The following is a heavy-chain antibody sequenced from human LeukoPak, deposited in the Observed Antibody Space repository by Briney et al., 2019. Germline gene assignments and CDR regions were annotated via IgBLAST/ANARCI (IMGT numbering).Heavy chain of an antibody. Sequence: GASVKVSCKASGYTFTGYMHWVRQAPGQGLEWMGWINPNSGGTNYAQKFQGRVTMTRNTSISTAYMELSSLRSEDTAVYYCARSQRGYSSGWYEQNFDYWGQGTLVTVSS. CDR1: GYTFTGY. V-gene: IGHV1-2*02. CDR3: ARSQRGYSSGWYEQNFDY. D-gene: IGHD6-19*01. J-gene: IGHJ4*02. CDR2: INPNSGGT.